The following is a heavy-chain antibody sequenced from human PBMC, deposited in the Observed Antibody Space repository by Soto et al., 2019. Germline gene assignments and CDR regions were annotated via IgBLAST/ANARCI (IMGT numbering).Heavy chain of an antibody. D-gene: IGHD3-10*01. V-gene: IGHV3-23*01. CDR2: ISGSGGST. Sequence: EVQLLESGGGLVQPGGSLRLSCAASGFTFSSYAMSWVRQARGKGLEWVSAISGSGGSTDYADSVKGRFTISRDNSKNTLYLQMNILRAEDMAVYYCAKENGVRGVLPRAHMDVWGKGTTVTVSS. CDR1: GFTFSSYA. CDR3: AKENGVRGVLPRAHMDV. J-gene: IGHJ6*03.